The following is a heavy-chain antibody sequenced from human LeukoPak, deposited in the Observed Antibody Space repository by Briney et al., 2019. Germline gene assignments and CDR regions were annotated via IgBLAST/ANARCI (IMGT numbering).Heavy chain of an antibody. CDR1: GGSFSGYY. J-gene: IGHJ6*02. CDR3: ARFPIVVVPAAHYYYYGMDV. V-gene: IGHV4-34*01. D-gene: IGHD2-2*01. Sequence: PSETLSLTCAVYGGSFSGYYWSWIRQPPGKGLEWIGEINHSGSTNYNPSLKSRVTISVDTSKNQFSLKLSSVTAADTAVYYCARFPIVVVPAAHYYYYGMDVWGQGTTVTVSS. CDR2: INHSGST.